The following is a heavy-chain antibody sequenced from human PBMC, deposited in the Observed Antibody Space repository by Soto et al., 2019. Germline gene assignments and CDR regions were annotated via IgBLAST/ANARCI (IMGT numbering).Heavy chain of an antibody. V-gene: IGHV1-2*04. CDR2: INPNSGGT. CDR3: ARRSPDSQYDY. D-gene: IGHD2-15*01. CDR1: GYTFTGYY. Sequence: ASVKVSCKASGYTFTGYYMHWVRQAPGQGLEWMGWINPNSGGTNYAQKFQGWVTMTRDTSISTAYMELSRLRSEDTAVYYCARRSPDSQYDYWGQGTLVTVSS. J-gene: IGHJ4*02.